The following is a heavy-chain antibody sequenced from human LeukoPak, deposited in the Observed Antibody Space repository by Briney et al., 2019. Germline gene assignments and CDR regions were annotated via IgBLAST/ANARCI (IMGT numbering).Heavy chain of an antibody. D-gene: IGHD3-10*01. CDR2: IYSDGTT. J-gene: IGHJ6*04. Sequence: PGESLRLSCAMSGLTPSTNYMSWVRPPAGKGLELVAFIYSDGTTHYAGSVRGRFTISRDNPKNTVDLQMNSLRDEDTAIYYCARRTGRYFGSGSAYGMDVWGGGTTVTVSS. V-gene: IGHV3-53*03. CDR1: GLTPSTNY. CDR3: ARRTGRYFGSGSAYGMDV.